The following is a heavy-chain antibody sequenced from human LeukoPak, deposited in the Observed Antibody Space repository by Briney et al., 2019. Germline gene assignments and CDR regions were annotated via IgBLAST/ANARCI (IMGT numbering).Heavy chain of an antibody. CDR3: ARSLRGDTMDY. CDR2: MDSNGDSR. J-gene: IGHJ4*02. V-gene: IGHV3-64*01. Sequence: GGSLRLSCAASGFTFSSYAMHWVRQAPGKGLEYVSAMDSNGDSRYYANTVKGRFTISRDNSKNTLYLQMGSLRAEDMAVYYCARSLRGDTMDYWGQGTLVTVSS. D-gene: IGHD3-3*01. CDR1: GFTFSSYA.